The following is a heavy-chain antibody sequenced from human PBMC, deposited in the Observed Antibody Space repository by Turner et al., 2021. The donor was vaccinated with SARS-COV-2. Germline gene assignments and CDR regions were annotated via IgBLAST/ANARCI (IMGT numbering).Heavy chain of an antibody. V-gene: IGHV1-24*01. J-gene: IGHJ4*02. Sequence: QVQLVQSGAEMKKPGASVKVSCTASGYTLTEIFIHWVRQAPGKGLEWMGGFDPEDRETIYAQKFQGRVTMTEDTSTDIAYMELSSLSSDDTAVYYCATDPLGWAGYDYWGQGTLVTVSS. CDR1: GYTLTEIF. CDR2: FDPEDRET. CDR3: ATDPLGWAGYDY. D-gene: IGHD6-25*01.